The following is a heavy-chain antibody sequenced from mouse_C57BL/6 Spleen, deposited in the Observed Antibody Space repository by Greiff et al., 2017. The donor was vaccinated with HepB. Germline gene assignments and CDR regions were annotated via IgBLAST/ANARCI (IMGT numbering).Heavy chain of an antibody. CDR1: GYTFTSYW. J-gene: IGHJ4*01. D-gene: IGHD1-1*01. Sequence: VQLQQSGAELAKPGASVKLSCKASGYTFTSYWMHWVKQRPGQGLEWIGYINPSSGYTKYNQKFKDKATLTADKSSSTAYMQLSSLTYEDSAVYYCARDYYYCSSYDYYAMDYWGQGTSVTVSS. V-gene: IGHV1-7*01. CDR3: ARDYYYCSSYDYYAMDY. CDR2: INPSSGYT.